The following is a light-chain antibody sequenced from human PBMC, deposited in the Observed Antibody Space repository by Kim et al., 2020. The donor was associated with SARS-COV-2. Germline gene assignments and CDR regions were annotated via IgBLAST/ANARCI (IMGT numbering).Light chain of an antibody. CDR1: QSILYSPNKKYA. Sequence: RAPINCKSSQSILYSPNKKYALIWYQQKPGQPPKLLIYWASTRESGVPDRFSGSGSGTDFTLTISSLQAEDVAVYYCQQFYTTPTFGQGTKVDIK. J-gene: IGKJ1*01. V-gene: IGKV4-1*01. CDR3: QQFYTTPT. CDR2: WAS.